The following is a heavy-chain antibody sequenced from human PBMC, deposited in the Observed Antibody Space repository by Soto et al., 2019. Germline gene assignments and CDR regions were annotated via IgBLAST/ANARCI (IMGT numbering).Heavy chain of an antibody. V-gene: IGHV1-18*01. D-gene: IGHD3-16*01. Sequence: QVQLVQSGAEVKNPGASVKVSCKTSGYTFTSYGIGWARQAPGQGLEWMGWINTYNGNTNYAQNLQGRVTLTTHTSTSTAYMELRSLRSNDTAIYYCAMVDVYVTPSPQDVWGQGTTVTVSS. CDR1: GYTFTSYG. CDR3: AMVDVYVTPSPQDV. J-gene: IGHJ6*02. CDR2: INTYNGNT.